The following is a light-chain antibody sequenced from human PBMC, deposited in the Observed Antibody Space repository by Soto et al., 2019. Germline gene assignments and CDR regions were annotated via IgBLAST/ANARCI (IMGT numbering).Light chain of an antibody. CDR1: SSNIGRNT. CDR2: GDN. J-gene: IGLJ2*01. CDR3: AAWDDSLSGPV. V-gene: IGLV1-44*01. Sequence: QSVLTQPPSVSGTPGQRVTMSCSGGSSNIGRNTVSWYQQLPGTAPKVLISGDNQRSSGVPDRFSGSKSGTSASLAISGLQSEDEADYYCAAWDDSLSGPVFGGGTQLPVL.